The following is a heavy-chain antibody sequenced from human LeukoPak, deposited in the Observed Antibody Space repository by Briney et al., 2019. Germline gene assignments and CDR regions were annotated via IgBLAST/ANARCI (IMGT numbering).Heavy chain of an antibody. D-gene: IGHD6-13*01. Sequence: GGSLRLSCAASGFTFSSYAMNWVRQAPGKGLEWVSGISGSGGSTYYADSVKGRFTISRDNSKTTLYLQMNSLRAEDMAVYYCAKDRGIAAAGHYFDYWGQRTLVTVSS. V-gene: IGHV3-23*01. J-gene: IGHJ4*02. CDR2: ISGSGGST. CDR1: GFTFSSYA. CDR3: AKDRGIAAAGHYFDY.